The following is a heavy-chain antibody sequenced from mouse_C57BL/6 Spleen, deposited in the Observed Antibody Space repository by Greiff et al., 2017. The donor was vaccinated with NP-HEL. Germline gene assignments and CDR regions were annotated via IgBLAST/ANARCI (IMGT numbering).Heavy chain of an antibody. CDR1: GYTFTSYW. J-gene: IGHJ2*01. D-gene: IGHD1-3*01. Sequence: QVQLKQPGAELVKPGASVKLSCKASGYTFTSYWMQWVKQRPGQGLEWIGEIDPSDSYTNYNQKFKGKATLTVDTSSSTAYMQLSSLTSEDSAVYYCARRKYKGAFDYWGQGTTLTVSS. V-gene: IGHV1-50*01. CDR2: IDPSDSYT. CDR3: ARRKYKGAFDY.